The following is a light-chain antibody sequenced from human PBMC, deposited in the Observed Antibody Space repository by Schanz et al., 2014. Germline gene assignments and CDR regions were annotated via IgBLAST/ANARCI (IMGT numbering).Light chain of an antibody. J-gene: IGLJ2*01. CDR1: SSDVGAYDY. Sequence: QSALTQPRSVSGSPGQSVTISCTGTSSDVGAYDYVSWYQQHPGKAPKFMIYDVDQRPSGVPDRFSGSKSGNTASLTISGLQAEDEADYYCCSYAGSYTFVVFGGGTKLTVL. CDR3: CSYAGSYTFVV. CDR2: DVD. V-gene: IGLV2-11*01.